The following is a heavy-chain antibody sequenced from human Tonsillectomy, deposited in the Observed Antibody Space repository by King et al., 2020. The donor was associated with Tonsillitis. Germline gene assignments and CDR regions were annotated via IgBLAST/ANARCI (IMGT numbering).Heavy chain of an antibody. Sequence: VQLVESGGGLVQPGGSLRLSCAASGFTFSSYGMSWVRQAPGKGLEWVSAISGSVNSTYYADSVKGRFTISRDNSKNTLYLHMNSLKAEDTAVYYCAKGEYDDYYYMDVWGKGTTVTVSS. CDR1: GFTFSSYG. V-gene: IGHV3-23*04. CDR3: AKGEYDDYYYMDV. CDR2: ISGSVNST. J-gene: IGHJ6*03. D-gene: IGHD1-26*01.